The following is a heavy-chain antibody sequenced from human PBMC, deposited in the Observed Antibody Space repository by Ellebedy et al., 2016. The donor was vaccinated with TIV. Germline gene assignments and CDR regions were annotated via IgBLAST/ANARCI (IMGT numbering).Heavy chain of an antibody. V-gene: IGHV1-46*01. Sequence: ASVKVSCKASGYTFTDYYIHWVRQAPGQGLEWMRMVDPRNGNINHAQKFQGRVTMTADTSTSTVYMDLNSLNSEDTAVYYCARGGPLPNTIWAFHIWGHGTMVTVSS. CDR1: GYTFTDYY. CDR2: VDPRNGNI. J-gene: IGHJ3*02. CDR3: ARGGPLPNTIWAFHI. D-gene: IGHD1-26*01.